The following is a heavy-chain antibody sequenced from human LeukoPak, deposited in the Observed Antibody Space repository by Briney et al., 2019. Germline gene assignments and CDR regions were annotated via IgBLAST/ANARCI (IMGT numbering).Heavy chain of an antibody. CDR1: GYTLTELS. D-gene: IGHD6-19*01. Sequence: ASVTVSCKVSGYTLTELSMHWVRQAPGKGLEWMGGFDPEDGETIYAQKFQGRVTMTEDTSTDTAYMELSSLRSEDTAVYYCATVPGAIAVADFYFQHWGQGTLVTVS. V-gene: IGHV1-24*01. CDR3: ATVPGAIAVADFYFQH. CDR2: FDPEDGET. J-gene: IGHJ1*01.